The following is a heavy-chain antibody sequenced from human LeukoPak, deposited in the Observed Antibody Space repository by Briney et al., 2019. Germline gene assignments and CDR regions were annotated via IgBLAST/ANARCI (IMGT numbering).Heavy chain of an antibody. Sequence: GGSLRLSCATSGFTFSNYCLHWVRQAPGKGLGWATLIRDNGNSKSYADSVKGRFAIPRDNSKTTLYLHMSSLRDEDTGVYYCARDNYNSGWDYYYMAVWGKGTTVIVSS. J-gene: IGHJ6*03. CDR1: GFTFSNYC. V-gene: IGHV3-30*02. D-gene: IGHD6-19*01. CDR3: ARDNYNSGWDYYYMAV. CDR2: IRDNGNSK.